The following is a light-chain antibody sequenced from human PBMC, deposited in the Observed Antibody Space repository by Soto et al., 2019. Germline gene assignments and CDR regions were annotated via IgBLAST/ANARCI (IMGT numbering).Light chain of an antibody. V-gene: IGKV3-15*01. CDR3: HQYNHWLTWT. Sequence: EIVMTQSPATLSLSPGQRATLSCRASQSVSSKLAWYQQRPGQAPRLLIYSASTRATGIPARFSGSGSGTEFTLTISSLQSEDFVVYYCHQYNHWLTWTFGQGTKVEIK. J-gene: IGKJ1*01. CDR2: SAS. CDR1: QSVSSK.